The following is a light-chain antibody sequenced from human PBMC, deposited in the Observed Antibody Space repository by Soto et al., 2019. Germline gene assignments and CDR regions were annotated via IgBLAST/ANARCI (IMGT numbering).Light chain of an antibody. CDR3: QQYTNWPRT. Sequence: EIVMTQSPATLSMSPGERATLSCRASQSVSNNLAWYQQKPGQAPSLLIYGASTRATGIPARFSGSGSGTEFSLTISSLQSEDFVIYYCQQYTNWPRTFGRGTKLEIK. CDR2: GAS. V-gene: IGKV3-15*01. CDR1: QSVSNN. J-gene: IGKJ2*01.